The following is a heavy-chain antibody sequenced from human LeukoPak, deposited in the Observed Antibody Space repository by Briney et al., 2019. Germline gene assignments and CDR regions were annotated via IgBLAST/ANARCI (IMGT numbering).Heavy chain of an antibody. CDR3: AVTPGAFDI. CDR1: GGSFSGYY. V-gene: IGHV4-34*01. D-gene: IGHD1-14*01. J-gene: IGHJ3*02. CDR2: INHSGST. Sequence: SETLSLTCAVYGGSFSGYYWSWIRQPPGKGLEWIGEINHSGSTNYNPSLKSRVTISVGTSKNQFSLKLSSVTAADTAVYYCAVTPGAFDIWGQGTMVTVSS.